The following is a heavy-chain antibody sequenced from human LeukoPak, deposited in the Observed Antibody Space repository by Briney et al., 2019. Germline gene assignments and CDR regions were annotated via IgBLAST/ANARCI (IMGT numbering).Heavy chain of an antibody. CDR2: IRYDGSNK. J-gene: IGHJ4*02. V-gene: IGHV3-30*02. Sequence: PGGSLRLSCAASGFTFSSYGMHWVRQAPGKGLEGVAFIRYDGSNKYYADSVKGRFTISRDNSKNTLYLQMNSLRAEDTAVYYCAKDLVWAHTLAAGTGVDYWGQGTLVTVSS. D-gene: IGHD6-13*01. CDR3: AKDLVWAHTLAAGTGVDY. CDR1: GFTFSSYG.